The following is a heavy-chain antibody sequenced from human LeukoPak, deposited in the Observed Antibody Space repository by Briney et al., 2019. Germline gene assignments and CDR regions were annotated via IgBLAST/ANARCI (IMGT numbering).Heavy chain of an antibody. CDR1: GGSISSYH. V-gene: IGHV4-59*12. CDR3: AREKKGYSYGYRSGYDEYYYMDV. J-gene: IGHJ6*03. D-gene: IGHD5-18*01. Sequence: SETLSLTCTVSGGSISSYHWSWIRQPPGKGLECIGYIYYSGSTHYNPSLKSRVTMSVDTSKNQFSLQLSSVTAADTPVYYCAREKKGYSYGYRSGYDEYYYMDVWGKGTTVTISS. CDR2: IYYSGST.